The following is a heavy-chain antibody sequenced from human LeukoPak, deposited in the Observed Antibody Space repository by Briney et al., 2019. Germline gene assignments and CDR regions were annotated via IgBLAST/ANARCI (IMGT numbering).Heavy chain of an antibody. CDR1: GGSISSYY. CDR2: IYYSGST. CDR3: ARGRGVGATT. V-gene: IGHV4-59*01. D-gene: IGHD1-26*01. J-gene: IGHJ4*02. Sequence: PSETLSLTCTVSGGSISSYYWSWIRQPPGKGLEWIGYIYYSGSTNYNPSLKSRVTISVDTSKNQFSLELSSVTAADTAVYYCARGRGVGATTWGQGTLVTVSS.